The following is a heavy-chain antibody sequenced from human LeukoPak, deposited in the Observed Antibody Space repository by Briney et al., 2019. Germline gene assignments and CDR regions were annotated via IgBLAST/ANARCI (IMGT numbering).Heavy chain of an antibody. Sequence: ASETLSLTCTVSGGSISSSSYYWGWIRQHPGKGLEWIGDIYYSGSTYYNPSLKSRVTISVDTSKNQFSLKLSSVTAADTAVYYCARVKEEQLVRVYYYYYMDVWGKGTTVTVSS. V-gene: IGHV4-31*03. J-gene: IGHJ6*03. CDR1: GGSISSSSYY. CDR3: ARVKEEQLVRVYYYYYMDV. D-gene: IGHD6-6*01. CDR2: IYYSGST.